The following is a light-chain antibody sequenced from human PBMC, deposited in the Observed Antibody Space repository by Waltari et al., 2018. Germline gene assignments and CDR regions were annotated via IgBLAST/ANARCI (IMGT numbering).Light chain of an antibody. CDR2: DVT. J-gene: IGLJ2*01. CDR1: SSDVGAYNY. CDR3: SSYTSSSTPLV. Sequence: QSALTQPASVSGSPGQSITISCTGTSSDVGAYNYVSWYQQHPGQAPKLMIYDVTSRPSGVSNRCSGSKSGNTASLTISGLQAEDEADYYCSSYTSSSTPLVFGGGTKLTVL. V-gene: IGLV2-14*03.